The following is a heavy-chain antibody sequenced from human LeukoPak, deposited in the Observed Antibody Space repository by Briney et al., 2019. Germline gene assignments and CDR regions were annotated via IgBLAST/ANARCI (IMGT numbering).Heavy chain of an antibody. V-gene: IGHV3-53*01. D-gene: IGHD3-10*01. CDR1: GFTVSSNY. CDR3: AQPPRGY. J-gene: IGHJ4*02. CDR2: IYSGGGT. Sequence: PGGSLRLSCAASGFTVSSNYMSWVRQAPGKGLEWVSVIYSGGGTYYADSVKGRFTISRDKAKNSLYLQMNSLRAEDTAVYYCAQPPRGYWGQGTLVTVSS.